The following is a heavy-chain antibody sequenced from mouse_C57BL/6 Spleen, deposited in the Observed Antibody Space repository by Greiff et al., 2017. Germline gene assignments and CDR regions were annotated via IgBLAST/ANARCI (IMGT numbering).Heavy chain of an antibody. CDR1: GYSFTGYY. J-gene: IGHJ2*01. Sequence: DVKLQESGPELVKPGASVKISCKASGYSFTGYYMNWVKQSPEKSLEWIGEINPSTGGTTYNQKFKAKATLTVDKSSSTAYMQLKSLTSEDSAVYYCARHAYFDYWGQGTTLTVSS. CDR3: ARHAYFDY. CDR2: INPSTGGT. V-gene: IGHV1-42*01.